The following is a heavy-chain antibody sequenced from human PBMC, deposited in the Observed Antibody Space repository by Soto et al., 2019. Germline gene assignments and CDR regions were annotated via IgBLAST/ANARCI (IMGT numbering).Heavy chain of an antibody. Sequence: QVQLVESGGGVVQPGRSLRLSCAASGFTFSSYAMHWVRQAPGKGLEWVAVILYDGSNTYYADSVKGRFTISRDNSKNTLYLQMNNLRAEDTAVYYCARDGSSPHYDFWSGPDFDYWGQGTLVTVSS. CDR2: ILYDGSNT. V-gene: IGHV3-30-3*01. CDR1: GFTFSSYA. J-gene: IGHJ4*02. CDR3: ARDGSSPHYDFWSGPDFDY. D-gene: IGHD3-3*01.